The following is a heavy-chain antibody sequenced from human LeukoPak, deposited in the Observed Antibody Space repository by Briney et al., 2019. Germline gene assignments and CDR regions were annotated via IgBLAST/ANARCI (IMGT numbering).Heavy chain of an antibody. V-gene: IGHV4-34*01. CDR3: ARGQVPAARGYNWFDP. CDR1: SGSFNDYY. Sequence: PSETLSLICAVYSGSFNDYYWNWIRQPPGKGLEWIGEINHRGDTNYSPPLKSRVTISVDTTKNQFSLRLNSVTAADMGVYYCARGQVPAARGYNWFDPWGQGTLVTVSS. D-gene: IGHD2-2*01. J-gene: IGHJ5*02. CDR2: INHRGDT.